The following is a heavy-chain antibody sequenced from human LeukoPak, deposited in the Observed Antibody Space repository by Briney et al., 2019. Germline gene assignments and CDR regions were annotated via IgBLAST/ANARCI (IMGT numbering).Heavy chain of an antibody. CDR3: ARQRIPYCTGGTCPFDY. Sequence: GESPKISCKGSGYSFTSYWIGWVRQMPGKGLEWMGIIYPGDSDTRYNPSFQGQVTISADKSISTAYLQWSSLKASDTAMYYCARQRIPYCTGGTCPFDYWGQGTLVTVSS. V-gene: IGHV5-51*01. CDR1: GYSFTSYW. D-gene: IGHD2-15*01. J-gene: IGHJ4*02. CDR2: IYPGDSDT.